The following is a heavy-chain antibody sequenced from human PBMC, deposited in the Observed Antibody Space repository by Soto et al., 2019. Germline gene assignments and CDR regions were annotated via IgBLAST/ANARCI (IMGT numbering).Heavy chain of an antibody. Sequence: QVQLVQSGAEMKKPGSSVKVSCKASGGAFNTYAINWVRQAPGQGLEWMGGIIPIFGTTDYAQKFQGRVTISADESTGTAYMELGSLRSQDTALYYCARVSPSAVGPLYFDYWGQGTLVTVSS. CDR1: GGAFNTYA. V-gene: IGHV1-69*01. J-gene: IGHJ4*02. CDR2: IIPIFGTT. CDR3: ARVSPSAVGPLYFDY. D-gene: IGHD6-25*01.